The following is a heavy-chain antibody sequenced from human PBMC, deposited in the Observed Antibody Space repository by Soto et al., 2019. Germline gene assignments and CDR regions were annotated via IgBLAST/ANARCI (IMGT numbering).Heavy chain of an antibody. CDR3: ARDLLGAAGGIGGYYFDY. J-gene: IGHJ4*02. CDR1: GFTFSSFN. D-gene: IGHD6-13*01. V-gene: IGHV3-21*01. Sequence: EVQLVESGGGLVKPGGSLRLSCAASGFTFSSFNMNWVRQAPGKGLEWVASISSSSTKIHYADSVKGRFTISRDNAEKSLFLQLNSLTAEDTAMYYCARDLLGAAGGIGGYYFDYWGQGTLVTVSS. CDR2: ISSSSTKI.